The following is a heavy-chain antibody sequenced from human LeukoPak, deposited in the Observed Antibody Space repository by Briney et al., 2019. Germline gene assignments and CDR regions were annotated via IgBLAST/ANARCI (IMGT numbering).Heavy chain of an antibody. J-gene: IGHJ4*02. CDR3: ARFGWDYDTIGPDDY. V-gene: IGHV4-34*01. CDR2: INHSGST. D-gene: IGHD3-22*01. Sequence: SETLSLTCAVYGGSFSGYYRSWIRQPPGKGLEWIGEINHSGSTNYNPSLKSRVTISVDTSKNQFSLKLSSVTAADTAVYYCARFGWDYDTIGPDDYWGQGTLVTVSS. CDR1: GGSFSGYY.